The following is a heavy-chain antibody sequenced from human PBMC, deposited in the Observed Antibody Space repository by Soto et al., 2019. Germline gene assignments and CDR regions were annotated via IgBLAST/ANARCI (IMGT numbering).Heavy chain of an antibody. CDR1: GFVFSDYN. CDR2: ITGTSAFT. V-gene: IGHV3-21*01. Sequence: GVTLRLSCSVSGFVFSDYNFNWVRLAPGVGLELLSFITGTSAFTEYAESIEGRFTTSRDNTHKFFFLLMDNLGPEATAVYYCARDHFAFQRDCNLWGQGTLVTVSS. D-gene: IGHD2-21*02. J-gene: IGHJ5*02. CDR3: ARDHFAFQRDCNL.